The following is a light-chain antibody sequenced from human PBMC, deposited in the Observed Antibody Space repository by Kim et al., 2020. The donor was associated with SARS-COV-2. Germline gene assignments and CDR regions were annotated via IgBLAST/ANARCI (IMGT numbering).Light chain of an antibody. CDR1: TRSVNSDDY. J-gene: IGLJ3*02. Sequence: TVTLTWVAGTRSVNSDDYAYWHEQRAVRAPRSLIFDTSGRHPWTPARCSGSRFGAGAALTLSSAKPEDEADYYCLLSYRDPRGVFGGGAQLTVL. CDR2: DTS. V-gene: IGLV7-46*01. CDR3: LLSYRDPRGV.